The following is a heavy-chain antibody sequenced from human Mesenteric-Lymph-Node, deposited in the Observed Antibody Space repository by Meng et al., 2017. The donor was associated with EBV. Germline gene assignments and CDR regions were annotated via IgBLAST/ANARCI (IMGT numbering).Heavy chain of an antibody. D-gene: IGHD3-9*01. CDR3: ARANQGLRYFDC. Sequence: ESSHELWNPSRILTRPRPCSGPSIRRINWWRWVRQPPGKGLAWIGEISHSGSTNYNPSLKSRVTISVDKSKNQFSLKLSSVTAADTAVYYCARANQGLRYFDCWGQGTLVTVSS. CDR1: GPSIRRINW. CDR2: ISHSGST. J-gene: IGHJ4*02. V-gene: IGHV4-4*02.